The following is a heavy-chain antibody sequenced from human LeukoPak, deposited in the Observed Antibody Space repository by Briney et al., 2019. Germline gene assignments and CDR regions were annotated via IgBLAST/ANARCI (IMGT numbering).Heavy chain of an antibody. CDR1: GFTFSSYG. D-gene: IGHD4-17*01. CDR3: ARDHGDGDYLSYFGY. J-gene: IGHJ4*02. Sequence: GGSLRLSCAASGFTFSSYGIHWVRQAPGKGLEWVAVIWYDGSNKYYADSVKGRFTISRDNSKNTLYLQMNSLRAEDTAVYYCARDHGDGDYLSYFGYWGQGTLVTVTS. V-gene: IGHV3-33*01. CDR2: IWYDGSNK.